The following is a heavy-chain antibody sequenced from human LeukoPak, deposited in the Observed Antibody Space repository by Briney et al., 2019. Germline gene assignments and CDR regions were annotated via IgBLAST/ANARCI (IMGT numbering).Heavy chain of an antibody. J-gene: IGHJ6*02. Sequence: SETLSLTCTVSGASINSGGYFWTWIRQPPGKGLEWIGYIYYSGSTYYNPSLKSRVTISVDTSKNQFSLKLSSVTAADTAVYYCARRPITIFGVVLYYYYGMDVWGQGTTVTVSS. D-gene: IGHD3-3*01. CDR3: ARRPITIFGVVLYYYYGMDV. V-gene: IGHV4-39*01. CDR2: IYYSGST. CDR1: GASINSGGYF.